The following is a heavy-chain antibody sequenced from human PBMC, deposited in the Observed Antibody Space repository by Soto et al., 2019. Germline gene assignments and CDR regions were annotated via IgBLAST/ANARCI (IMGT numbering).Heavy chain of an antibody. CDR1: GFTFSIYD. D-gene: IGHD3-22*01. CDR2: ISGSGTGT. V-gene: IGHV3-23*01. J-gene: IGHJ4*02. CDR3: AKDAPGSGYLSDY. Sequence: GSLRLSCAASGFTFSIYDMSWVRQAPGKGLEWVATISGSGTGTTYADSVRGRFTISRDNSKNTLYLQMNRPRAEDTAVYYCAKDAPGSGYLSDYWGRGTLVTVSS.